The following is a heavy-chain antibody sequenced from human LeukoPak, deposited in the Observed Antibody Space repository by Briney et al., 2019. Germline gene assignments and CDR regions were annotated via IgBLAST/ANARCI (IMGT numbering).Heavy chain of an antibody. CDR3: ARDLEGYCSGGSCYTDY. CDR1: GFTFDDYG. Sequence: PGGSLRLSCAASGFTFDDYGTSWVRHAPGKGLEWVSGINWNGGSTGYADSVKGRFTISRDNANNSLYLQMNSLRAEDTALYYCARDLEGYCSGGSCYTDYWGQGTLVTVSS. J-gene: IGHJ4*02. D-gene: IGHD2-15*01. V-gene: IGHV3-20*04. CDR2: INWNGGST.